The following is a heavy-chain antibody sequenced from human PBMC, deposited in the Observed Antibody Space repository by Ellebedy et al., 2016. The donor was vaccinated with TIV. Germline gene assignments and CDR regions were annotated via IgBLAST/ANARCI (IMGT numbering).Heavy chain of an antibody. J-gene: IGHJ3*02. D-gene: IGHD6-13*01. V-gene: IGHV3-30*04. CDR3: ARDLYSSSAI. CDR2: ISYDGSNK. Sequence: GGSLRLSXAASGFTFSSYAMHWVRQAPGKGLEWVAVISYDGSNKYYADSVKGRFTISRDNSKNTLYLQMNSLRAEDTAVYYCARDLYSSSAIWGQGTMVTVSS. CDR1: GFTFSSYA.